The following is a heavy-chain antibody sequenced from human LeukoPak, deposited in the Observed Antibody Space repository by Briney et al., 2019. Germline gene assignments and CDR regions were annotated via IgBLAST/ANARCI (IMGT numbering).Heavy chain of an antibody. CDR1: GFTFSSYS. CDR2: ISSSSSYI. Sequence: GGSLRLSCAASGFTFSSYSMNWVRQAPGKGLEWVSSISSSSSYIYYADSVKGRFTISRDNAKNSLYLQMNSLRAEDTALYYCAKDLLPRNDYGDYFDYWGQGTLVTVSS. D-gene: IGHD4-17*01. CDR3: AKDLLPRNDYGDYFDY. J-gene: IGHJ4*02. V-gene: IGHV3-21*04.